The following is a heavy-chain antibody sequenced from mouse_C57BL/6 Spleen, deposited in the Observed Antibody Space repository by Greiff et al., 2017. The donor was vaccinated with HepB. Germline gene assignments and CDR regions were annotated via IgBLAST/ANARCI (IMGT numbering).Heavy chain of an antibody. CDR3: ARYGWDPYWYFDV. V-gene: IGHV1-66*01. CDR2: IYPGSGNT. D-gene: IGHD1-2*01. J-gene: IGHJ1*03. CDR1: GYSFTSYY. Sequence: QVQLQQSGPELVKPGASVKISCKASGYSFTSYYIHWVKQRPGQGLEWIGWIYPGSGNTKYNEKFKGKATLTADTSSSTAYMQLSSLTSEDSAVYYCARYGWDPYWYFDVWGTGTTVTVSS.